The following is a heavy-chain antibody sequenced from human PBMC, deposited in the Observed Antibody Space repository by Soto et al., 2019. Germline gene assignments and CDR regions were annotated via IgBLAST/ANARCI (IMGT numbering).Heavy chain of an antibody. Sequence: ASVKVSCKASGYTLTSHDINWVRQATGQGLEWMGWMNPNSGNTGYAQKFQGRVTMTRNTSISTAYMELSSLRSEDTAVYYCARGDLITNSYYYYGIDVRGQGTTVTVS. V-gene: IGHV1-8*01. CDR3: ARGDLITNSYYYYGIDV. CDR1: GYTLTSHD. J-gene: IGHJ6*02. CDR2: MNPNSGNT. D-gene: IGHD3-3*01.